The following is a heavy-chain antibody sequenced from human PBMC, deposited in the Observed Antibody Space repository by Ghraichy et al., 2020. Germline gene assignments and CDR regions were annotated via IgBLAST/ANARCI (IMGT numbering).Heavy chain of an antibody. CDR1: GFTFSTSS. V-gene: IGHV3-21*01. Sequence: GGSLRLSCAASGFTFSTSSMNWVRQAPGKGLEWVSSISSSSSYIYYADSVKGRFTISRDNAKNSLYLKMNTLRAEDTAVYYCARTETGFDYWGQGTLVTVSS. J-gene: IGHJ4*02. CDR2: ISSSSSYI. D-gene: IGHD1-14*01. CDR3: ARTETGFDY.